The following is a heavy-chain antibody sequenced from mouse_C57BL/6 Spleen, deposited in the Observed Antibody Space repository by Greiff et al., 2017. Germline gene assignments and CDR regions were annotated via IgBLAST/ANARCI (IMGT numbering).Heavy chain of an antibody. V-gene: IGHV10-1*01. D-gene: IGHD4-1*01. CDR2: IRSKSNNYAT. Sequence: EVKLMESGGGLVQPKGSLKLSCAASGFSFNTYAMNWVRQAPGKGLEWVARIRSKSNNYATYYADSVKDRFTISRDDSESMLYLQMNNLKTEDTAMYYCVRAWGAMDYWGQGTSVTVSS. J-gene: IGHJ4*01. CDR1: GFSFNTYA. CDR3: VRAWGAMDY.